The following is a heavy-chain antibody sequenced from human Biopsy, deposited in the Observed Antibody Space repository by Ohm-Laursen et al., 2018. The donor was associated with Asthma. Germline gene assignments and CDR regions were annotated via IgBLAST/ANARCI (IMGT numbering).Heavy chain of an antibody. CDR2: IYYSGST. CDR3: ARAQSYGDIYYGLDV. J-gene: IGHJ6*02. Sequence: TLSLTCTVSYGSITSGGYYWTWTRQHPGKGLEWNGVIYYSGSTYYNPSLKSRVSISIDTSKNQFSLKLSSVTAADTAVYYCARAQSYGDIYYGLDVWGQGTTVTVSS. D-gene: IGHD2-21*02. CDR1: YGSITSGGYY. V-gene: IGHV4-31*03.